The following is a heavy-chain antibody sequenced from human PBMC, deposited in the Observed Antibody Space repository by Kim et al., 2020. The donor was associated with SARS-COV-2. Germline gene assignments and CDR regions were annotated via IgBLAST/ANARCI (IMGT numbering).Heavy chain of an antibody. J-gene: IGHJ4*02. V-gene: IGHV3-30*02. CDR3: AKDGALVPAAIGILDY. D-gene: IGHD2-2*01. Sequence: SVKGRFTISRDKSKNTLYLQMNSLRAEDTAVYYCAKDGALVPAAIGILDYWGQGTLVTVAS.